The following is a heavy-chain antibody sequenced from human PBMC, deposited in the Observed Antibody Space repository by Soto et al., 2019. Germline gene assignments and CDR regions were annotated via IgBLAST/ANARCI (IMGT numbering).Heavy chain of an antibody. J-gene: IGHJ5*02. CDR3: AKTRIFGVVKDWFDP. Sequence: GGSLRLSCAASGFTFSDYAMNWVRRAPGTGLEWVSTISASGGGTYYADSVKGRFSISRDNFKNTLYLQMNSLRVEDTAVYFCAKTRIFGVVKDWFDPWGQGTPVPVSS. D-gene: IGHD3-3*01. CDR1: GFTFSDYA. CDR2: ISASGGGT. V-gene: IGHV3-23*01.